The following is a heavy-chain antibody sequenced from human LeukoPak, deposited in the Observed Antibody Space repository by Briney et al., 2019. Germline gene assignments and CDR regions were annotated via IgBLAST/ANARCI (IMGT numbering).Heavy chain of an antibody. V-gene: IGHV4-59*01. CDR2: LSKSGNT. CDR1: GGSISSYY. D-gene: IGHD3-9*01. Sequence: PSETLSLTCTVSGGSISSYYWSWIRLPPGKGLEWIGYLSKSGNTNYSPSLKSRVTIFGDTSKNQFFLKLSSVTAADTAVYYCARARYVNSFYAFDIWGQGTLVTVSS. J-gene: IGHJ3*02. CDR3: ARARYVNSFYAFDI.